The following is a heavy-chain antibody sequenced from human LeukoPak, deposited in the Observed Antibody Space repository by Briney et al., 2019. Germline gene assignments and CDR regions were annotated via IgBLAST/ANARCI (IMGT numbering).Heavy chain of an antibody. Sequence: ASVKVSCKASGYTFTSYGISWVRQAPGQGLEWMGWISAYNGNTNYAQKLQGRVTMTTDTSTSTAYMELRSLRSDDTAVYYCARIYDSSGYESPFDYWGQGTLVTVSS. CDR1: GYTFTSYG. V-gene: IGHV1-18*01. CDR3: ARIYDSSGYESPFDY. CDR2: ISAYNGNT. D-gene: IGHD3-22*01. J-gene: IGHJ4*02.